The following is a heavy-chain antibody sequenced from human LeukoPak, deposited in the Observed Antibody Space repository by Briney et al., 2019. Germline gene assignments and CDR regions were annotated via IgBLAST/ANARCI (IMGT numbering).Heavy chain of an antibody. CDR2: ISYDGSNS. CDR3: AKGQGYGLDY. J-gene: IGHJ4*02. D-gene: IGHD5-18*01. CDR1: GFTFSSYG. V-gene: IGHV3-30*18. Sequence: GGSLRLSCAASGFTFSSYGLHWVRQAPGKGPEWVAFISYDGSNSYYADSVRGRFTISRDNSKDTLYLQMNSLRAEDTAVYYCAKGQGYGLDYWGQGTLVTVSS.